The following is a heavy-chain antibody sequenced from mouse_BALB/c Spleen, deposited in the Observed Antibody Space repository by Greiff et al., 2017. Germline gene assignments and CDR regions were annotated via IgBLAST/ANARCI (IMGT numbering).Heavy chain of an antibody. CDR3: TPYGNYGYFDV. J-gene: IGHJ1*01. V-gene: IGHV6-6*02. CDR2: IRLKSNNYAT. D-gene: IGHD2-1*01. Sequence: EVKLVESGGGLVQPGGSMKLSCVASGFTFSNYWMNWVRQSPEKGLEWVAEIRLKSNNYATHYAESVKGRFTISRDDSKSSVYLQMNNLRAEDTGIYYCTPYGNYGYFDVWGAGTTVTVSS. CDR1: GFTFSNYW.